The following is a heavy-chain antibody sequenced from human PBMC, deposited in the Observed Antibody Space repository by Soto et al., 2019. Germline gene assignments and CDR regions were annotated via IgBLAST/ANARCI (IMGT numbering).Heavy chain of an antibody. CDR2: IYYSGST. CDR1: GGSISSGGYY. J-gene: IGHJ5*02. D-gene: IGHD4-17*01. CDR3: ARDTEQNDYGDYEGHWFDP. V-gene: IGHV4-31*03. Sequence: PSETLSLTCTVSGGSISSGGYYWSWIRQHPGKGLEWIGYIYYSGSTYYNPSLKSRVTISVDTSKNQFSLKLSSVTAADTAVYYCARDTEQNDYGDYEGHWFDPWGQGTLVTVSS.